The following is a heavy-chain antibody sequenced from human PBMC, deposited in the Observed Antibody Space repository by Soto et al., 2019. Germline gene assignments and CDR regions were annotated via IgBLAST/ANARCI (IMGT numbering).Heavy chain of an antibody. CDR1: GGTFSSYA. V-gene: IGHV1-69*13. J-gene: IGHJ3*02. Sequence: SVKVSCKASGGTFSSYAISWVRQAPGQGLEWMGGIIPIFGTANYAQKFQGRVTITADDSTSTAYMELSRLRSEDTAVYYCARSRYYYGSGGLATDAFDIWGQGKIVTVSS. CDR3: ARSRYYYGSGGLATDAFDI. CDR2: IIPIFGTA. D-gene: IGHD3-10*01.